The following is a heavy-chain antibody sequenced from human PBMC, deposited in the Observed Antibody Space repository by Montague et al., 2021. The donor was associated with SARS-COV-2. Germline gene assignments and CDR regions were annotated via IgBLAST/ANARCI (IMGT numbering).Heavy chain of an antibody. CDR3: ARHGWGWLRLLRPFDY. CDR1: GGSISSSTYY. J-gene: IGHJ4*02. CDR2: IYYSGST. V-gene: IGHV4-39*01. Sequence: SGTLSLTCTVSGGSISSSTYYWGWIRQPPGKGLEWIGSIYYSGSTYYNPSLKSRVTISVDTSKDQFSLKLSSGTAADTAVYYCARHGWGWLRLLRPFDYWGQGTLVTVSS. D-gene: IGHD5-12*01.